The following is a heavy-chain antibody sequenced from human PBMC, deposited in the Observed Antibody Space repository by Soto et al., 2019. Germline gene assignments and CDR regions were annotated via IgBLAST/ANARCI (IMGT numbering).Heavy chain of an antibody. CDR3: ARDYPIFCSGGSCYCDY. J-gene: IGHJ4*02. CDR1: GFTFSSYA. CDR2: ISYDGSNK. V-gene: IGHV3-30-3*01. D-gene: IGHD2-15*01. Sequence: QVQLVESGGGVVQPGRSLRLSCAASGFTFSSYAMHWVRQAPGKGLEWVAVISYDGSNKYYADSVKGRFTISRDNSKNTLYLQMNSLRDEDTAVYYCARDYPIFCSGGSCYCDYWGQGTLVTVSS.